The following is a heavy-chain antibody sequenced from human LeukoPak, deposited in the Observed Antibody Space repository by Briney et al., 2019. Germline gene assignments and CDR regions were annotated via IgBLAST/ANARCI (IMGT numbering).Heavy chain of an antibody. CDR1: GFTSGDYA. V-gene: IGHV3-49*04. CDR3: QLSLEWLLYVDY. J-gene: IGHJ4*02. CDR2: IRSKAYGGTT. D-gene: IGHD3-3*01. Sequence: PGGSLRLSCTASGFTSGDYAMSWVRQAPGKGLEWVGFIRSKAYGGTTEYAASVKGRFTISRDDSKSIAYLQMNSLKTEDTAVYYCQLSLEWLLYVDYWGQGTLVTVSS.